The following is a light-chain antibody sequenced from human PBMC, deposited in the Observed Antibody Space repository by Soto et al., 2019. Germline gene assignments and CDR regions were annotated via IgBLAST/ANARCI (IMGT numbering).Light chain of an antibody. CDR1: QSISSY. CDR2: AAS. CDR3: QQSYSTPQT. J-gene: IGKJ2*01. Sequence: DIQMTQSPSSLSASVGERVTITCRVSQSISSYLNWYQQKPGKAPKLLIYAASSLQSGVPSRFSGGGSATDITLTISSLQPADFATYYCQQSYSTPQTFGQGTKLEIK. V-gene: IGKV1-39*01.